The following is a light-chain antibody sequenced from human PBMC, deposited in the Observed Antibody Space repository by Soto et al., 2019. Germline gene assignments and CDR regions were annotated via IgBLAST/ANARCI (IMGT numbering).Light chain of an antibody. V-gene: IGKV3-20*01. J-gene: IGKJ2*01. CDR3: QLYGSSPRYT. CDR1: QIVSSSY. CDR2: AAS. Sequence: ENVLTQSPATLSLSPGARATLSCRASQIVSSSYLSWYQQKPGQAPRLLIFAASTRATGTPDRFSGSGSGTDFTLIISRLEREDSAVYFCQLYGSSPRYTFGRGTKLEIK.